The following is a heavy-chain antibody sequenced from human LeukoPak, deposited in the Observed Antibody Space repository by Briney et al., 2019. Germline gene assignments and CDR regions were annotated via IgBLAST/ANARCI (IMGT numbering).Heavy chain of an antibody. CDR2: ISGSGGST. CDR1: GFTFSSYA. V-gene: IGHV3-23*01. Sequence: GGSLRLSCAASGFTFSSYAMSWVRQAPGKGLEWVSAISGSGGSTYYADSVKGRFTISRDNSKNTLYLQMNSQRAEDTAVFYCAKQDRVLRYFDWLLPFDYWGQGTLVTVSS. CDR3: AKQDRVLRYFDWLLPFDY. J-gene: IGHJ4*02. D-gene: IGHD3-9*01.